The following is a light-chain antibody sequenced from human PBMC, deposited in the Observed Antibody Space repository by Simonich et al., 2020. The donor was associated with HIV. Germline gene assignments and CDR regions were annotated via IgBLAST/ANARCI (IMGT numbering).Light chain of an antibody. CDR1: QSVSSN. CDR2: GAS. J-gene: IGKJ4*01. Sequence: EIVMTQSPATLSVSPGERATLSSRASQSVSSNLAWYEQKPGQAPRLLIYGASTRATGIPARFSGSGSGTQFTLTISSMQSEDFAVYYCQQYNNWPPATFGGGTKVDIK. V-gene: IGKV3-15*01. CDR3: QQYNNWPPAT.